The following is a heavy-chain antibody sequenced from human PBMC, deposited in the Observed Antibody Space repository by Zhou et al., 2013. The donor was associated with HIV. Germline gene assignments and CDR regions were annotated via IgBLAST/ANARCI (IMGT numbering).Heavy chain of an antibody. D-gene: IGHD6-13*01. CDR3: ARENRGSWTPMYFDY. CDR2: IYTSGST. Sequence: QVQLQESGPGLVKPSQTLSLTCTVSGDSISSGSYYWSWIRQPAGKGLEWIGHIYTSGSTNYNPSLKSRVTISVDTSKNQFSLKLNSVTAADTAVYYCARENRGSWTPMYFDYWGQGTLVTVSS. J-gene: IGHJ4*02. CDR1: GDSISSGSYY. V-gene: IGHV4-61*09.